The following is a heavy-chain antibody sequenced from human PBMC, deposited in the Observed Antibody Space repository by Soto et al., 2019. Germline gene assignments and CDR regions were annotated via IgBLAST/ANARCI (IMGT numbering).Heavy chain of an antibody. J-gene: IGHJ4*02. CDR2: LSPSGTRT. V-gene: IGHV3-23*01. Sequence: EVQLLESGGGLVQPGGSLRLSCAASGFTFSSYAMTWVRQAPGKGLEWVSGLSPSGTRTYYADSVKGRFTISRDTANNTLYLQMNSLRAEDTAVYFCAKDEEGNYDFWSGFFDYWGQGTLVTVSP. CDR3: AKDEEGNYDFWSGFFDY. D-gene: IGHD3-3*01. CDR1: GFTFSSYA.